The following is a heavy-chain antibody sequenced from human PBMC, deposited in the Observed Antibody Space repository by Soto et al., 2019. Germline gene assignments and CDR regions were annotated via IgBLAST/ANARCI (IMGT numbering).Heavy chain of an antibody. J-gene: IGHJ5*02. CDR2: ISHDGINK. CDR1: GFSFSSYA. CDR3: ARDMYSSDYFVKWFEP. V-gene: IGHV3-30-3*01. Sequence: QVRLVESGGGVVQPGRSLRLSCTASGFSFSSYAMYWFRQPPGKGLEWVAVISHDGINKHYADSVKGRVTVSRDNSNHSLDLQLNSLGGEDTAMYYCARDMYSSDYFVKWFEPGGQGTLVTVSS. D-gene: IGHD6-19*01.